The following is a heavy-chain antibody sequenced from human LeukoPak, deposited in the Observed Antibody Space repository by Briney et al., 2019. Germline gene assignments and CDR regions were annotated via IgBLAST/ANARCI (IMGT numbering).Heavy chain of an antibody. CDR3: ARIATYYYDSSGYYYDY. CDR1: GGSFSGYY. D-gene: IGHD3-22*01. J-gene: IGHJ4*02. CDR2: INHSGST. Sequence: PSETLSLTCAVYGGSFSGYYWSWIRQPPGKGLEWIGEINHSGSTNYNPSLKSRVTISVDTSKNQFSLKLSSVTAADTAVYYCARIATYYYDSSGYYYDYWGQGTLVTVSS. V-gene: IGHV4-34*01.